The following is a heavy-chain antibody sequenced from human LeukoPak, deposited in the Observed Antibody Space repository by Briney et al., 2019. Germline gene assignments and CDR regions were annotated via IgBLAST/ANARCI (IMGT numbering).Heavy chain of an antibody. Sequence: GRSLRLSCAASGFTFSSYALHWVRQAPGKGLEWVAVISYDGSNKYYADSMKGRFTISRDNSKNTLYLQMNSLRAEDTAVYYCARGNYYYGSPPFDYWGQGTLVTVSS. CDR2: ISYDGSNK. J-gene: IGHJ4*02. V-gene: IGHV3-30*04. CDR1: GFTFSSYA. D-gene: IGHD3-10*01. CDR3: ARGNYYYGSPPFDY.